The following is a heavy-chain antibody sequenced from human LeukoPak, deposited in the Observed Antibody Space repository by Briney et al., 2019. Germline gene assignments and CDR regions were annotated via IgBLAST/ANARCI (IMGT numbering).Heavy chain of an antibody. CDR2: IYYSGST. Sequence: PSETLSLTCTVSGGSISSDYWSWIRQPPGKGLEWIGYIYYSGSTNYNPSLKSRATISVDTSKNQFSLKLSSVTAADTAVYYCARGRFLEWSPMTDAFDIWGQGAMVTVSS. V-gene: IGHV4-59*08. CDR1: GGSISSDY. CDR3: ARGRFLEWSPMTDAFDI. D-gene: IGHD3-3*01. J-gene: IGHJ3*02.